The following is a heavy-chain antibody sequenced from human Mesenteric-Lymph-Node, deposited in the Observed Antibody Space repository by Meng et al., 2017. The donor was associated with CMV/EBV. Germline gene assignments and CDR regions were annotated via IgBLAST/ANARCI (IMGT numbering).Heavy chain of an antibody. J-gene: IGHJ4*02. Sequence: GESLKISCTASGFTFGDYAMSWVRQAPGKGLEWVGFIRSKTYGGTTDSGAPVKGRFTISRDDSKSTLYLQMNSLKTEDTAVYYCTTDGAAAGTGVDYWGQGTLVTVSS. D-gene: IGHD6-13*01. V-gene: IGHV3-49*04. CDR1: GFTFGDYA. CDR3: TTDGAAAGTGVDY. CDR2: IRSKTYGGTT.